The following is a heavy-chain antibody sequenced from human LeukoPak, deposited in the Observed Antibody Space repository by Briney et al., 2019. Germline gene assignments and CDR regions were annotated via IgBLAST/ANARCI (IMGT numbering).Heavy chain of an antibody. Sequence: SETLSLTCTVSGGSISSNYWSWIRQPPGKALEWIADIYYSGSANYHPSLKRRVPISLQMSKNHFSLKLTSVTAADTAVYYCARHRDGDTYPLHYWGQGTLVTVSS. CDR1: GGSISSNY. D-gene: IGHD5-24*01. J-gene: IGHJ4*02. CDR2: IYYSGSA. V-gene: IGHV4-59*08. CDR3: ARHRDGDTYPLHY.